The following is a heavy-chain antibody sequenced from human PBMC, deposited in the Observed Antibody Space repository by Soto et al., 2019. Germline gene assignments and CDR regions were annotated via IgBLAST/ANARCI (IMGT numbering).Heavy chain of an antibody. Sequence: SETLSLTCTVSGGSISSYCCSWIRQPSGKGLEWIGRIYTSGSTNYNPSLKSRVTMSVDTSKNQFSLKLSSVTAADTAVYYCARESTVVTLRTFDIWGQGTMVT. J-gene: IGHJ3*02. CDR2: IYTSGST. CDR1: GGSISSYC. V-gene: IGHV4-4*07. D-gene: IGHD2-21*02. CDR3: ARESTVVTLRTFDI.